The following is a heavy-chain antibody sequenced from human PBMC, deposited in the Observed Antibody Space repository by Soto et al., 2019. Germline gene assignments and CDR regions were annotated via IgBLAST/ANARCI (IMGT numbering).Heavy chain of an antibody. CDR1: GFSFSTST. CDR3: VCDDNRRY. D-gene: IGHD1-1*01. CDR2: IGRTGIDR. Sequence: EVQLVESGGGLVKPGGSLRLSCEASGFSFSTSTMNWVRQAPGKGLEFVTAIGRTGIDRYYIDSVKGRFTISRDNAQNSPYLQINSLRAEDTVLYYCVCDDNRRYWGQGNLVTVSS. V-gene: IGHV3-21*01. J-gene: IGHJ4*02.